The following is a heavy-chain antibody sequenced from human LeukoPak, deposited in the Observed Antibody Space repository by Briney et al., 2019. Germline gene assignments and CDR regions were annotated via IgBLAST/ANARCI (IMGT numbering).Heavy chain of an antibody. V-gene: IGHV1-46*01. CDR3: ARGDRGSPRGAFDI. Sequence: ASVKVSCKASGYSFTNYYIHWVRQAPGQGLEWMGIINPNGGSTTYAQKFQGRVTMTRDKSTNTVYMELSSLRSEDTALYYCARGDRGSPRGAFDIWGQGTMVTVSS. CDR2: INPNGGST. CDR1: GYSFTNYY. D-gene: IGHD1-26*01. J-gene: IGHJ3*02.